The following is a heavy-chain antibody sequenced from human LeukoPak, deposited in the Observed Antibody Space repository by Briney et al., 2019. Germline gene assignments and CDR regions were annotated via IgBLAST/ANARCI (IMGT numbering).Heavy chain of an antibody. Sequence: GRSLRLSCAASGFTFSSYAMHWVRQAPGKGLEWVAVISYDGSNKYYADSVKGRFTISRDNSKNTLYLQMNSLRAEDTAVYYCARGDNYDILTGYAWSMPYFDYWGQGTLVTVSS. CDR2: ISYDGSNK. CDR3: ARGDNYDILTGYAWSMPYFDY. V-gene: IGHV3-30*14. CDR1: GFTFSSYA. J-gene: IGHJ4*02. D-gene: IGHD3-9*01.